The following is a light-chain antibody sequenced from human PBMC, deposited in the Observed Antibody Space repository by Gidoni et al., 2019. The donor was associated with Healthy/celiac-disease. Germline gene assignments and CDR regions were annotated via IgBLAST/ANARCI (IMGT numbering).Light chain of an antibody. V-gene: IGKV1-39*01. CDR3: QQSYSTPPYT. CDR1: QSISSY. Sequence: DIQMTQSPSSLSASVGDRVTITCRASQSISSYLTWYQQKPGKAPKLLIYAASSLQSGVPSRFSGSGSGTDFTLTISSLQPEDFATYYCQQSYSTPPYTFGRGPSWRSN. CDR2: AAS. J-gene: IGKJ2*01.